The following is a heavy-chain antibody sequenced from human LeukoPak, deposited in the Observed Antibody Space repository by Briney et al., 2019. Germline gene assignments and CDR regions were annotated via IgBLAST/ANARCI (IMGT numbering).Heavy chain of an antibody. Sequence: PGGSLRLSCAASGFTFSSYNMNWVRQAPGKGLEWLSSISSGSTTIYYADSVKGRFTISRDNAQNSLFLQMNGLRAEDTAVYYCARGGSYLSAFDIWGQGTMVTVSS. J-gene: IGHJ3*02. CDR3: ARGGSYLSAFDI. V-gene: IGHV3-48*01. CDR1: GFTFSSYN. CDR2: ISSGSTTI. D-gene: IGHD1-26*01.